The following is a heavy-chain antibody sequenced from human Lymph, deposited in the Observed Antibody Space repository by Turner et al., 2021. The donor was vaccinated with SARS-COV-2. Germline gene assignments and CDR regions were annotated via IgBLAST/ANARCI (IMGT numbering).Heavy chain of an antibody. D-gene: IGHD4-17*01. CDR1: GFTFSTCS. CDR3: ARDIPTTADYFDY. J-gene: IGHJ4*02. CDR2: ISSSSSYI. Sequence: EVKLVESGGGLVKPGGSLRLSCAASGFTFSTCSMNWVRQAPGKGLEWISSISSSSSYIYYADSVKGRFTISRDDAKNSLYLQMNSLRAEDTAVYYCARDIPTTADYFDYWGQGTLVTVSS. V-gene: IGHV3-21*01.